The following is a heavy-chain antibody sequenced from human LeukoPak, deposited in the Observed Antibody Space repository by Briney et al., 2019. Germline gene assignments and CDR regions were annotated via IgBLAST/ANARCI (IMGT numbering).Heavy chain of an antibody. CDR1: GFIFSSYW. D-gene: IGHD2-2*01. Sequence: GGSLRLSCAATGFIFSSYWMHWVRQAPGKGLVWVSRINSDGSSTSYADSVKGRFTISRDNAKNTLYLQMNSLRAEDTAVYYCARRVVVPAAPYYFDYWGQGTLVTVSS. J-gene: IGHJ4*02. CDR3: ARRVVVPAAPYYFDY. CDR2: INSDGSST. V-gene: IGHV3-74*01.